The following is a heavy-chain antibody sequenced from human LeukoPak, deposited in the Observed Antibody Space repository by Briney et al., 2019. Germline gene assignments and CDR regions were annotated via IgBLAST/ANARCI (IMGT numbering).Heavy chain of an antibody. V-gene: IGHV3-30*03. CDR1: GFTFSSYG. D-gene: IGHD1-26*01. CDR2: ISYDGSNK. CDR3: ARDRGSGSYYYGMDV. J-gene: IGHJ6*02. Sequence: GGSLRLSCAASGFTFSSYGMHWVRQAPGKGLEWVAVISYDGSNKYYADSVKGRFTISRDNSKNSLYLQMNSLRAEDTAVYYCARDRGSGSYYYGMDVWGQGTTVTVSS.